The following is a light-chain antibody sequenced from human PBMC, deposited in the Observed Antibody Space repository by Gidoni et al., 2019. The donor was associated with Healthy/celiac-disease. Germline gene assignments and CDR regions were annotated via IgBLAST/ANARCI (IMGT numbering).Light chain of an antibody. V-gene: IGKV3-11*01. Sequence: EIVLTQSPAPLSLSPGERAPLSCRASQSFSSYLAWYQQKPGQAPRLLIYDASNRATGIPARFSGSGSGTDFTLTISSLEPEDFAVYYCQQRGNWPPAFGPGTKVDIK. CDR2: DAS. J-gene: IGKJ3*01. CDR3: QQRGNWPPA. CDR1: QSFSSY.